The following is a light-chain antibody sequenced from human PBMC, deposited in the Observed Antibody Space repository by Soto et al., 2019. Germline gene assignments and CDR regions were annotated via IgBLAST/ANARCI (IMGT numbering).Light chain of an antibody. Sequence: QSVLTQPASVSGSPGQSIAISCTGTRSDVGAYNYVSWYQQHPGKAPKLMISEVTNRPSGVSDRFSGSKSGNTASLTISGLRAEDDADYSCCSFAGSYSYVFGTGTKVTVL. J-gene: IGLJ1*01. CDR1: RSDVGAYNY. CDR3: CSFAGSYSYV. V-gene: IGLV2-14*01. CDR2: EVT.